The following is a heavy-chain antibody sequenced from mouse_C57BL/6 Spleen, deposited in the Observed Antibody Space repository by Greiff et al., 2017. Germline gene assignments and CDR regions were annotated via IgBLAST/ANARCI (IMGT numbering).Heavy chain of an antibody. D-gene: IGHD4-1*01. CDR3: ARDWDVRYFDV. CDR2: IHPNSGST. CDR1: GYTFTSYW. J-gene: IGHJ1*03. V-gene: IGHV1-64*01. Sequence: VQLQQPGAELVKPGASVKLSCKASGYTFTSYWMHWVKQRPGQGLEWIGMIHPNSGSTNYNEKFKSKATLTVDKSSSTAYMQLSSLTSEDSAVYYCARDWDVRYFDVWGTGTTVTVSS.